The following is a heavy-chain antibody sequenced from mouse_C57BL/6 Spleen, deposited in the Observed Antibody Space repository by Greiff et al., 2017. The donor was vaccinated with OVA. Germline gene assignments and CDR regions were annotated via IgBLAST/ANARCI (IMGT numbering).Heavy chain of an antibody. CDR2: ISYDGSN. CDR1: GYSITSGYY. J-gene: IGHJ3*01. V-gene: IGHV3-6*01. D-gene: IGHD2-5*01. CDR3: ARDYYSNGGFAY. Sequence: EVKLQESGPGLVKPSQSLSLTCSVTGYSITSGYYWNWIRQFPGNKLEWMGYISYDGSNNYNPSLKNRISITRDTSKNQFFLKLNSVTTEDTATYYCARDYYSNGGFAYWGQGTLVTVSA.